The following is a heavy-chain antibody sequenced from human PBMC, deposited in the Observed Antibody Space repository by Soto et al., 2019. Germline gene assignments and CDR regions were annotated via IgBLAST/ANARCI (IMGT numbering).Heavy chain of an antibody. CDR2: INTNTGNP. J-gene: IGHJ6*02. CDR3: ARERVVAARPYYYYGMDV. CDR1: GYTFTSYA. D-gene: IGHD2-15*01. V-gene: IGHV7-4-1*01. Sequence: ASVKVSCKASGYTFTSYAMNWVRQAPGQGLEWMGWINTNTGNPTYAQGFTGRFVFSLDTSVSTAYLQICSLKAEDTAVYYCARERVVAARPYYYYGMDVWGQGTTVTVS.